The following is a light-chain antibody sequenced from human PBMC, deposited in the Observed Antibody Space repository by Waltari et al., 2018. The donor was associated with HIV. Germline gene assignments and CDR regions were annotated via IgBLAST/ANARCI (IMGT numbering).Light chain of an antibody. J-gene: IGLJ2*01. Sequence: SALTQPASVSGSPGQSITISCTGTSSDVGSYNLFHWYQQHPGKAPKPMIYEVSKRPSGVSNRFSGSKSGNTASLTISGLQAEDEADYYCSTYAGSDTLVLFGGGTKLTVL. V-gene: IGLV2-23*02. CDR1: SSDVGSYNL. CDR3: STYAGSDTLVL. CDR2: EVS.